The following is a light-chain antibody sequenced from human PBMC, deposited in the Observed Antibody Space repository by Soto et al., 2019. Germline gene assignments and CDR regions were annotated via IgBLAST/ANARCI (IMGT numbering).Light chain of an antibody. CDR2: EVS. Sequence: QSALTQPASVSGSPGQSITISCTGTSSDVGGYNYVSWYQQQSGKAPKLMIHEVSNRPSGVSNRFSGSKSGNTASLTISGLQAEDEADYYCQSYDSSLSGSKVFGTGTKVTVL. CDR1: SSDVGGYNY. CDR3: QSYDSSLSGSKV. V-gene: IGLV2-14*01. J-gene: IGLJ1*01.